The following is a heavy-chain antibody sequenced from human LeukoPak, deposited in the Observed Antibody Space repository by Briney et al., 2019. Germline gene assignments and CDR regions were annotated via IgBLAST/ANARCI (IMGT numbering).Heavy chain of an antibody. CDR2: IKSKTDGGTT. CDR1: GFTFSNAW. CDR3: TTGSPFDLKYYYGSGSYSSEVDY. D-gene: IGHD3-10*01. J-gene: IGHJ4*02. Sequence: GGSLRLSCAASGFTFSNAWMNWVRQALGKGLEWVGRIKSKTDGGTTDYAAPVKGRFTISRDDSKNTLYLQMNSLKTEDTAVYYCTTGSPFDLKYYYGSGSYSSEVDYWGQGTLVTVSS. V-gene: IGHV3-15*07.